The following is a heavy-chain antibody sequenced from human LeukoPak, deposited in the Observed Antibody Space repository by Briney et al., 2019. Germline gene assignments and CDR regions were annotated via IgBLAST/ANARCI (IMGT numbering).Heavy chain of an antibody. CDR3: ARELEMATIKGFDY. CDR2: IYYSGST. D-gene: IGHD5-24*01. J-gene: IGHJ4*02. CDR1: GGSISSYY. Sequence: SETLSLTCTVSGGSISSYYWSWIRQPPGKGLEWIGYIYYSGSTNYNPSLKSRVTISVDTSKNQFSLKLSSVTAADTAVYYCARELEMATIKGFDYWGQGTLVTVSS. V-gene: IGHV4-59*08.